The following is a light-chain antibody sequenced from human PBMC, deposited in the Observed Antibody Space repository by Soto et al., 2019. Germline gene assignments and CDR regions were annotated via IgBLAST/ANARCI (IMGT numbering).Light chain of an antibody. CDR3: QSYDSRLSAYV. CDR1: NSNIVAGYG. Sequence: QSLLTQPPSVSLAPGQRVTISCTGSNSNIVAGYGVPLYLQLPGTAPKLLVYTNNNRPSGVPDLFSGSKSGTSASLAITGLQAEDEADYYCQSYDSRLSAYVFGTGTKVTVL. J-gene: IGLJ1*01. CDR2: TNN. V-gene: IGLV1-40*01.